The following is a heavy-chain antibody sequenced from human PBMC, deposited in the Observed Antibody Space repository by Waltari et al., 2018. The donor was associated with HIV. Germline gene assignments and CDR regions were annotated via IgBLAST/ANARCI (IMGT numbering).Heavy chain of an antibody. D-gene: IGHD3-3*01. Sequence: QGQLVQSGAEVKQSGASVRISCKASGYPFTNYDINWLRQATGQGLEWMGWMNPSTGNAGFAHNFQGRVVMTRDIPINTAYMELSGLTSHDAAVYYCSTSRPGAMFGDALGQGTLVTVSS. V-gene: IGHV1-8*02. CDR1: GYPFTNYD. CDR3: STSRPGAMFGDA. J-gene: IGHJ5*02. CDR2: MNPSTGNA.